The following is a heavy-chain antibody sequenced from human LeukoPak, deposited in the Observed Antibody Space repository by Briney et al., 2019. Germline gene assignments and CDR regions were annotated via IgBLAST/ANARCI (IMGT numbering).Heavy chain of an antibody. Sequence: GGSLRLSYAASGFTFSRYWMHWVRQAPGKGLVWVSCIKSDGSSTSTADSAKGRFTISRDNAKNTVYLQMNSLRAEDTAVYYCVRDNRSYNFDYWGQGTLVTVSS. CDR2: IKSDGSST. CDR3: VRDNRSYNFDY. V-gene: IGHV3-74*01. D-gene: IGHD1-26*01. CDR1: GFTFSRYW. J-gene: IGHJ4*02.